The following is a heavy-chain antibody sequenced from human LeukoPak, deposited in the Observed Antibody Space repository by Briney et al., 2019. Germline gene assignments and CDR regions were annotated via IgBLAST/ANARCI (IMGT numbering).Heavy chain of an antibody. CDR2: IYHSGST. CDR1: GGSFSGYY. J-gene: IGHJ5*02. Sequence: PSETLSLTCAVYGGSFSGYYWGWIRQPPGKGLEWIGSIYHSGSTYYNPSLKSRVTISVDTSKNQFSLKLSSVTAADTAVYYCARDRSSSWSAIHWFDPWGQGTLVTVSS. CDR3: ARDRSSSWSAIHWFDP. D-gene: IGHD6-13*01. V-gene: IGHV4-38-2*02.